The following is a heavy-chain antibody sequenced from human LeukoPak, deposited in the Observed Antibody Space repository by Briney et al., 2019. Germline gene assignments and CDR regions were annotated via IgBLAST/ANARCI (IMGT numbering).Heavy chain of an antibody. CDR2: INPNSGGT. CDR3: ARDLYSSSLYYYYYYYMDV. D-gene: IGHD6-13*01. J-gene: IGHJ6*03. V-gene: IGHV1-2*02. Sequence: ASVKVSCKASGYTFTSYDINWVRQATGQGLEWMGWINPNSGGTNYAQKFQGRVTMTRDTSISTAYMELSRLRSDDTAVYYCARDLYSSSLYYYYYYYMDVWGKGTTVTVSS. CDR1: GYTFTSYD.